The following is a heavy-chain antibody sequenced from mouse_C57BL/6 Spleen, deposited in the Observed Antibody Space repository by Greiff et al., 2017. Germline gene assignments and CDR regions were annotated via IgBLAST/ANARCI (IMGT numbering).Heavy chain of an antibody. Sequence: QVHVKQPGAELVKPGASVKLSCKASGYTFTSYWMHWVKQRPGRGLEWIGRIDPNSGGTKYNEKFKGKATLTVDKPSSTAYMQLSSLTSEESAVYDCAQSLYYYGSSDFDYWGQGTTLTVSS. V-gene: IGHV1-72*01. CDR3: AQSLYYYGSSDFDY. CDR2: IDPNSGGT. CDR1: GYTFTSYW. D-gene: IGHD1-1*01. J-gene: IGHJ2*01.